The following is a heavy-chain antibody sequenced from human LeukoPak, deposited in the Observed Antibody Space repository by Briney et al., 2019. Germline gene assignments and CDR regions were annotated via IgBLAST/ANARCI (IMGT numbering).Heavy chain of an antibody. Sequence: PGRSLRLSCAASGFTFSSYGMHWVRQAPGKGLEWVAVIWYDGSNKYYADSVKGRFTISRDNSKNTLYLQMNSLRAEDTAVYYCTRGGDTVTTYGWFDPWGQGTLVTVSS. CDR1: GFTFSSYG. CDR3: TRGGDTVTTYGWFDP. J-gene: IGHJ5*02. V-gene: IGHV3-33*01. D-gene: IGHD4-17*01. CDR2: IWYDGSNK.